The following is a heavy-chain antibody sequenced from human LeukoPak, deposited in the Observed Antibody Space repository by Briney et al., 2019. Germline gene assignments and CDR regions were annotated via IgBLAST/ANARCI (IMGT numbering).Heavy chain of an antibody. J-gene: IGHJ6*03. CDR3: ARHPRIAVPPFYYYYMDV. CDR2: ISHSGSV. V-gene: IGHV4-59*08. CDR1: GVSLNGYY. D-gene: IGHD6-6*01. Sequence: SETLSLTCTVSGVSLNGYYWSWIRQPLGKGLEWLAFISHSGSVNHNPSLKSRATISVDTSKNQVSLKLTSVTAADTAVYYGARHPRIAVPPFYYYYMDVWGKGTTVTVSS.